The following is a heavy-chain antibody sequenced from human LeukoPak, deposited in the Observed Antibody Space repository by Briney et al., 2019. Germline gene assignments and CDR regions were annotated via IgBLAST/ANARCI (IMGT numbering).Heavy chain of an antibody. J-gene: IGHJ6*03. CDR3: AKVGAAGRAILIYYYYMDV. CDR1: GFTFSSYG. CDR2: ISGSGGST. D-gene: IGHD6-13*01. Sequence: PGGSLRLSCAASGFTFSSYGMSWVRQAPGKGLEWVSAISGSGGSTYYADSVKGRFTISRDNSKNTLYLQMNSLRAEDTAVYYCAKVGAAGRAILIYYYYMDVWGKGTTVTISS. V-gene: IGHV3-23*01.